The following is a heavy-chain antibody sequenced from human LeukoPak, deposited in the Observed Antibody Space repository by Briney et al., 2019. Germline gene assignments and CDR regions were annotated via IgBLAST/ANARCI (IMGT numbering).Heavy chain of an antibody. CDR3: ARRRYFDMFDY. CDR2: INHSGST. V-gene: IGHV4-34*01. CDR1: GGSFSGYY. J-gene: IGHJ4*02. Sequence: SETLSLTCAVYGGSFSGYYWSWIRQPPGKGLEWIGEINHSGSTNYNPSLTSRVTISVATSKTQFSLKLSSVTAADTAVYYCARRRYFDMFDYWGQGTLVTVSS. D-gene: IGHD3-9*01.